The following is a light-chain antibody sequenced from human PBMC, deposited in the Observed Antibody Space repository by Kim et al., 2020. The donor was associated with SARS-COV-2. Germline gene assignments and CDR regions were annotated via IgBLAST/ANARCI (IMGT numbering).Light chain of an antibody. CDR3: QAWDSSTVV. CDR2: QDS. J-gene: IGLJ2*01. V-gene: IGLV3-1*01. Sequence: MPQGKTASIPCSGYKLGKKYAGWYKQKQGQSPVLGIDQDSKRHSGFHERFSGSNSGNTATLTISGSQAMDEADYYCQAWDSSTVVFGGGTQLTVL. CDR1: KLGKKY.